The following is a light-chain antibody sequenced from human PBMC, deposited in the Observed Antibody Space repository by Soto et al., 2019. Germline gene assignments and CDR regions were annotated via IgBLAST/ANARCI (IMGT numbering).Light chain of an antibody. Sequence: NFMLTQPHSVSESPGKTVTISCTRSSGSIASNYVQWYQQRPGSAPTTVIYEDNQRPSGVPDRFSGSIDSSSNSASLTISGLKTEDEADYYFQSYDSSYVVFGGGTKLTVL. V-gene: IGLV6-57*04. J-gene: IGLJ2*01. CDR2: EDN. CDR1: SGSIASNY. CDR3: QSYDSSYVV.